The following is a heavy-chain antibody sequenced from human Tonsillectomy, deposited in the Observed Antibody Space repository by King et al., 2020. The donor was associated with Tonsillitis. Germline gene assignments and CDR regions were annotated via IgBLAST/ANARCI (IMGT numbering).Heavy chain of an antibody. J-gene: IGHJ4*02. D-gene: IGHD3-22*01. CDR3: TKCYDNSCYPRWAVG. CDR2: ISGSGGST. Sequence: VQLVESGGGLVQPGGSLRLSCEASGFTFSGYAMSWVRQAPGKGLEWVSAISGSGGSTYYADSVKGRFTISRDNSKNTLYLHMNSLRAEDTAAYYCTKCYDNSCYPRWAVGWGQGTLVTVSS. CDR1: GFTFSGYA. V-gene: IGHV3-23*04.